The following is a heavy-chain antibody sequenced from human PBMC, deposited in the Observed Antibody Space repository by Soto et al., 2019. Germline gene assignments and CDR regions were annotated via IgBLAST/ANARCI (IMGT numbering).Heavy chain of an antibody. V-gene: IGHV3-23*01. J-gene: IGHJ4*02. CDR2: ITGSGRDT. D-gene: IGHD1-1*01. CDR3: AKNGLDNSPSAIDS. Sequence: GGSLRLSCTASGFTFRNNVLSWVRQAPGKGLDWVSGITGSGRDTYYADSVKGRFTISRDNSKNMVFPQMNSLRAEDTALYYCAKNGLDNSPSAIDSWGPGTLVTVSS. CDR1: GFTFRNNV.